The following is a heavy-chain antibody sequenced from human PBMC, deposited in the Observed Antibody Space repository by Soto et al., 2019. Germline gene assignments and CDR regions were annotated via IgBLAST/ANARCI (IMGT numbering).Heavy chain of an antibody. D-gene: IGHD3-22*01. Sequence: QVQVVQSGAEVKKPGSSVKVSCKISGGTFDMYALNWVRQAPGQGLEWMGGIIPTFSISKYARKFQGRVTITADGSTSTTYLELSSLRSDDTALYYCANGPSTMTGSYFDYWGQGNQVTVSS. V-gene: IGHV1-69*01. CDR1: GGTFDMYA. CDR3: ANGPSTMTGSYFDY. J-gene: IGHJ4*02. CDR2: IIPTFSIS.